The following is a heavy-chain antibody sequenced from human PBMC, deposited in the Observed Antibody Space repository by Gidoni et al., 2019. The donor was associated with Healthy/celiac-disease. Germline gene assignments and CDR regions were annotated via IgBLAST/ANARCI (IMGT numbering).Heavy chain of an antibody. V-gene: IGHV3-48*01. CDR1: GFTFSSYS. CDR2: ISSSSSTI. D-gene: IGHD3-22*01. Sequence: EVQLVESGGGLVQPGGSLRLSCAASGFTFSSYSMNWVRQAPGKGLEWVSYISSSSSTIYYADSVKGRFTISRDNAKNSLYLQMNSLRAEDTAVYYCARDEHLSYDSSGYYPWGQGTLVTVSS. CDR3: ARDEHLSYDSSGYYP. J-gene: IGHJ5*02.